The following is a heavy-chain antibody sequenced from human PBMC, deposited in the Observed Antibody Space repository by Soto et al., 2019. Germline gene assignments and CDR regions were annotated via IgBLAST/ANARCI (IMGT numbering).Heavy chain of an antibody. J-gene: IGHJ4*02. CDR3: VRGSRGATLDY. CDR1: GGSVSSTSYY. CDR2: IFYSGRT. V-gene: IGHV4-61*01. D-gene: IGHD3-10*01. Sequence: QVQLQESGPGLVKPSETLSLTCTVSGGSVSSTSYYWNWIRQSPGKGLEWIGNIFYSGRTNYNPYLKNRVTISVDMSMNQFSLKLGSVTAADTAMYYCVRGSRGATLDYWGQGVLVTVSS.